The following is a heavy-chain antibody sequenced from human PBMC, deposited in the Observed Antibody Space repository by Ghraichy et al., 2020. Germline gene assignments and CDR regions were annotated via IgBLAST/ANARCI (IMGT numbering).Heavy chain of an antibody. Sequence: GSLRLSCAASGFTFSSYGMNWVRQAPGKGPEWVSSITSSSYIYYADSVKGRFTISRDNAKNSLYLQMNSLRAEDTAVYYCARDRSTTGPTNWFDPWGQGTLVTVSS. CDR3: ARDRSTTGPTNWFDP. CDR2: ITSSSYI. D-gene: IGHD2/OR15-2a*01. CDR1: GFTFSSYG. V-gene: IGHV3-21*01. J-gene: IGHJ5*02.